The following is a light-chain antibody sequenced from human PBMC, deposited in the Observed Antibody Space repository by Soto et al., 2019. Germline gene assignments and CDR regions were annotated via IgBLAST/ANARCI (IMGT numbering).Light chain of an antibody. CDR2: SAS. CDR3: QQYNNWPPWT. CDR1: QGINNY. Sequence: DIQMTQSPSSLSASVGDSVTITCRASQGINNYLAWYQQKPGKVPVLLIYSASTLKSGVPSRFSGRGAGTDFTLTISSLQSEDFAVYYCQQYNNWPPWTFGQGTKVDI. J-gene: IGKJ1*01. V-gene: IGKV1-27*01.